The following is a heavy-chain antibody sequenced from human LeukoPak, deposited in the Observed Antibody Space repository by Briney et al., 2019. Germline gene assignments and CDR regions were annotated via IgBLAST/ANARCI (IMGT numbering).Heavy chain of an antibody. J-gene: IGHJ3*02. V-gene: IGHV3-9*01. CDR3: AKDLSIAVAGTGAFDI. Sequence: GGSLRLSCAASGFTFDDYAMPWVRQAPGKGLEWVSGISWNSGSIGYADSVKGRFTISRDNAKNSLYLQMNSLRAEDTALYYCAKDLSIAVAGTGAFDIWGQGTMVTVSS. CDR2: ISWNSGSI. CDR1: GFTFDDYA. D-gene: IGHD6-19*01.